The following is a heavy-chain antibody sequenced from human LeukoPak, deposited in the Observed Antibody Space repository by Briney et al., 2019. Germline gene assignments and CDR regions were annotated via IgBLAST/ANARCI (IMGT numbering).Heavy chain of an antibody. J-gene: IGHJ4*02. CDR2: ISGSGGST. D-gene: IGHD4-17*01. V-gene: IGHV3-23*01. CDR1: GFIFGNAW. CDR3: AKDVGDSADY. Sequence: GGSLRLSCATSGFIFGNAWMSWVRQAPGKGLEWVSAISGSGGSTYYADSVKGRFTISRDNSKNTLYLQMNSLRAEDTAVYYCAKDVGDSADYWGQGTLVTVSS.